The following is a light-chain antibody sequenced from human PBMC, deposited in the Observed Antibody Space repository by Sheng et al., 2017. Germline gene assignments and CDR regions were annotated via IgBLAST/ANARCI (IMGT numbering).Light chain of an antibody. Sequence: NFMLTQPHSVSESPGKTVTISCTRSGGSIVDSFVQWYQQRPGTSPTTVIYDDTQRPSGVPDRFAGSIDTSSNSASLTISGLKTEDEADYFCHSYDSNSQVFGGGTKLTVL. CDR1: GGSIVDSF. CDR2: DDT. V-gene: IGLV6-57*01. CDR3: HSYDSNSQV. J-gene: IGLJ3*02.